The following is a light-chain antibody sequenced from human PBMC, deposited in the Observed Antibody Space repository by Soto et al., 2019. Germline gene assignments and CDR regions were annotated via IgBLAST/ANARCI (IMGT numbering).Light chain of an antibody. V-gene: IGKV4-1*01. CDR3: QQYYQTSWT. J-gene: IGKJ1*01. CDR1: QSVLYRSNNKHY. Sequence: DIVMTQSPDSLAVSLGERATINCKSSQSVLYRSNNKHYLAWYQQKPGQPPKMLIYWASTRESGVPDRFSGSGSGTDFTLTISSLQAEDVAVYYCQQYYQTSWTFGQGTKVDIK. CDR2: WAS.